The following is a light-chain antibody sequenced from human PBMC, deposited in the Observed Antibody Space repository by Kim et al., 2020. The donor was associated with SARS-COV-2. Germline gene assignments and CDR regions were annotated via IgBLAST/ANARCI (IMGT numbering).Light chain of an antibody. V-gene: IGLV1-44*01. CDR1: SSNIGSNT. Sequence: GQRVTISCSGSSSNIGSNTVNWYQQLPGTAPKLLIYSNNQRPSGVPDRFSGSKSGTSASLAISGLQSEDEADYSCAAWDDSLNGVVFGGGTKLTVL. CDR2: SNN. J-gene: IGLJ2*01. CDR3: AAWDDSLNGVV.